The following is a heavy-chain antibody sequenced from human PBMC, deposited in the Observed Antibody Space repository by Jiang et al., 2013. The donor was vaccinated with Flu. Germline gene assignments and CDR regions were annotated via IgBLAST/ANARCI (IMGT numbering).Heavy chain of an antibody. D-gene: IGHD3-16*01. Sequence: GSVKGRYTISRDNAKNSLYLQMNSLGAEDTALYYCARGFPDSIWGSPPDYWGQGTLVTVSS. V-gene: IGHV3-7*01. J-gene: IGHJ4*02. CDR3: ARGFPDSIWGSPPDY.